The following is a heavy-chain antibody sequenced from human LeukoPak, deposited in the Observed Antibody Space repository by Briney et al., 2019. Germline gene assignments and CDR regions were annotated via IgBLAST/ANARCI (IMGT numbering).Heavy chain of an antibody. Sequence: GGSLRLSCAASGFSFGSYAMSWVRQTPGKGLEWVSSISGSGGRSDYADSVKGRFTISRDNSKNTLYLQMNSLRAEDTAVYYCAKETVVVVAATHFDYWGQGTLVTVSS. D-gene: IGHD2-15*01. CDR3: AKETVVVVAATHFDY. CDR1: GFSFGSYA. CDR2: ISGSGGRS. J-gene: IGHJ4*02. V-gene: IGHV3-23*01.